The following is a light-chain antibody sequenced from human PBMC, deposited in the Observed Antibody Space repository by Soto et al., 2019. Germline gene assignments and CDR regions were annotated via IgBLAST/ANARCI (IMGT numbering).Light chain of an antibody. CDR2: AAS. V-gene: IGKV1-39*01. CDR1: QSISSY. CDR3: QQSYSTPQLT. Sequence: DIQMTQSPSSLSASVGDRVTITCRASQSISSYLNWYQQKPGKAPKLLIYAASSLQSGVPSRFSGSGSGTDFTLTISSLQPEDFATYYCQQSYSTPQLTFGQRTGLEIK. J-gene: IGKJ5*01.